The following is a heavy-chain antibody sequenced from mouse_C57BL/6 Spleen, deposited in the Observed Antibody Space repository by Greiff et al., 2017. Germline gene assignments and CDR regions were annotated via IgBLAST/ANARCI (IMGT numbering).Heavy chain of an antibody. CDR2: IYWDDDK. CDR1: GFSLSTSGMG. Sequence: QVTLKESGPGILQSSQTLSLTCSFSGFSLSTSGMGVSWIRQPSGKGLEWLAHIYWDDDKRYNPSLKSRPTISKDTSRNQVFLKSTSVDTADTATYYCARRGYFDVWGTGTTVTVSS. V-gene: IGHV8-12*01. J-gene: IGHJ1*03. CDR3: ARRGYFDV.